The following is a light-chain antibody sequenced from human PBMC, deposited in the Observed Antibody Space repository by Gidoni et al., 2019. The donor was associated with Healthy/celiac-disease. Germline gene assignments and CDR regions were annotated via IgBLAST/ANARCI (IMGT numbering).Light chain of an antibody. Sequence: EIVLTQSPATLSLSPGESATLSCSASQSVSSYLAWYQQKPGQAPRLLIYDASNRATGIPARCSGSGSGTDFTLTISSLEPEDFAVYYCQQRSNWPPYTFGQGTKLEIK. CDR2: DAS. CDR1: QSVSSY. CDR3: QQRSNWPPYT. J-gene: IGKJ2*01. V-gene: IGKV3-11*01.